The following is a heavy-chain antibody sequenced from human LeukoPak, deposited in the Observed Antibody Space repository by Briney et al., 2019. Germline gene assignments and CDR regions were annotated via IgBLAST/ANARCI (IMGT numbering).Heavy chain of an antibody. V-gene: IGHV1-69*05. CDR3: LSYGSDGLFNY. Sequence: SVKVSCRASGGTFISYSMSWVRQAPRQAREWMGGIIHIVGTANYARKFYGRVTITTDESTSTASMELWSLVSEHTTAYFCLSYGSDGLFNYWGQGTLVTVSS. J-gene: IGHJ4*02. CDR2: IIHIVGTA. D-gene: IGHD6-25*01. CDR1: GGTFISYS.